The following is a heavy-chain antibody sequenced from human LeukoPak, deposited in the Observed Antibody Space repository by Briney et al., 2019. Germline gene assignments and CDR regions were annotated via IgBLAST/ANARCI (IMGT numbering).Heavy chain of an antibody. J-gene: IGHJ4*02. V-gene: IGHV3-33*01. Sequence: GGSLRLSCAASGFTFSSYNMHWVRQAPGKGLEWVADIWYDGSNKCYADSVKGRFTISRDNSKNTLYLQMNSLRTEDTAVYYCARPDYGDSGDYWGQGTLVTVSS. CDR3: ARPDYGDSGDY. CDR1: GFTFSSYN. CDR2: IWYDGSNK. D-gene: IGHD4-17*01.